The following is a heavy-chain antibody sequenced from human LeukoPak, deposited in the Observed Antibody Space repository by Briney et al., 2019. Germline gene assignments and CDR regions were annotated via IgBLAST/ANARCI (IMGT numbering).Heavy chain of an antibody. J-gene: IGHJ3*02. CDR3: ARDWAGNRAFDI. CDR1: GGSISSSSYY. V-gene: IGHV4-39*07. D-gene: IGHD3-10*01. CDR2: MYYSGST. Sequence: SETLSLTCSVSGGSISSSSYYWGWIRLPPGKGLEWIGSMYYSGSTYYNPSLKSRVTISVHTSKNQFSLKLSSVAAADTAVYYCARDWAGNRAFDIWGQGTMVTVSS.